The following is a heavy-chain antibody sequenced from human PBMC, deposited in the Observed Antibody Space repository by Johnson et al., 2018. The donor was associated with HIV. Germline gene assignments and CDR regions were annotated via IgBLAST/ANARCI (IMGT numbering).Heavy chain of an antibody. V-gene: IGHV3-15*01. CDR3: ARDPLAVAGTPPSGAFDI. CDR2: IKRKTDGGTT. Sequence: VQLVESGGGLVKPGGSLRVSCAASGFTFSNALMSWVRQAPGKGLEWVGRIKRKTDGGTTDYAAPVKGRFTISRDDSKNTLYLQMNSLRAEDTAVYYCARDPLAVAGTPPSGAFDIWGQGTMVTVSS. CDR1: GFTFSNAL. J-gene: IGHJ3*02. D-gene: IGHD6-19*01.